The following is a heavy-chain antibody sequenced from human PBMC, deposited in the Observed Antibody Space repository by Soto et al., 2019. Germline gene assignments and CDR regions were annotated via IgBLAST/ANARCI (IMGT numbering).Heavy chain of an antibody. CDR3: ASKKGGTPGGMDV. J-gene: IGHJ6*02. CDR2: INHSGST. Sequence: SETLSLTCAVYGGSFSGYYWSWIRQPPGKGLEWIGEINHSGSTNYNPSLKSRVTISVDTSKNQFSLKLRSVTAADTAVYYCASKKGGTPGGMDVWGQGTTVS. D-gene: IGHD2-15*01. CDR1: GGSFSGYY. V-gene: IGHV4-34*01.